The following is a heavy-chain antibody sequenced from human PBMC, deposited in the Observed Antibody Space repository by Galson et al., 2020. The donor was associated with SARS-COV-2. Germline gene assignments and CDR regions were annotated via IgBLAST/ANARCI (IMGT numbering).Heavy chain of an antibody. CDR1: AFTFTNYA. D-gene: IGHD1-26*01. V-gene: IGHV3-30*04. CDR2: ISHDGKIQ. Sequence: HSGGSLRLSCAASAFTFTNYAMHWVRQAPGKGLEWLTVISHDGKIQVYADSVKGRFTISRDNSGNMVFLQIVSLRPDDTALYYCTRDVSGGASDIWGQGTMVTVSS. CDR3: TRDVSGGASDI. J-gene: IGHJ3*02.